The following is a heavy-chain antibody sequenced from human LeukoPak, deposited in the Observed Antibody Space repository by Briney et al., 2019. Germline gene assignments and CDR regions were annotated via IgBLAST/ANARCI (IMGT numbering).Heavy chain of an antibody. J-gene: IGHJ4*02. Sequence: SETLSLTCAVYGGSFSGYYWSWIRQPPGKGLEWIGYIYYSGSTYYNPSLKSRVTISVDTSKNQFSLKLSSVTAADTAVYYCARELEWGYFDYWGQGTLVTVSS. CDR3: ARELEWGYFDY. CDR2: IYYSGST. CDR1: GGSFSGYY. V-gene: IGHV4-34*09. D-gene: IGHD3-3*01.